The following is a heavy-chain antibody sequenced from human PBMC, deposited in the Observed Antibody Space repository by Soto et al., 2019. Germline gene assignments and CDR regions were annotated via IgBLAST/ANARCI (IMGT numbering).Heavy chain of an antibody. J-gene: IGHJ5*01. V-gene: IGHV3-53*01. CDR3: ARLTGSSGYHRFGS. D-gene: IGHD3-22*01. Sequence: PGGSLRLSCAASGFTVSSNYMSWVRQAPGKGLEWVSVIYSGGSTYYADSVKGRFTISRDNSKNSLFLQMNSLRVEDSGLYYCARLTGSSGYHRFGSWGQGTLVTVSS. CDR1: GFTVSSNY. CDR2: IYSGGST.